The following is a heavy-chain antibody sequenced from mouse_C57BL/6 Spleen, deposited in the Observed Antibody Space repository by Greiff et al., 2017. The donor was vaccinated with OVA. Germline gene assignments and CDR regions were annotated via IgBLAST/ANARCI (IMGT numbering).Heavy chain of an antibody. Sequence: EVQLQESGGGLVKPGGSLKLSCAASGFTFSDYGMHWVRQAPEKGLEWVAYISSGSSTIYYAYTVKGRFTISRDNAKNTLFLQMTSLRSEDTAMYYCARFYDYHWYFDVWGTGTTVTVSS. CDR3: ARFYDYHWYFDV. V-gene: IGHV5-17*01. CDR2: ISSGSSTI. CDR1: GFTFSDYG. D-gene: IGHD2-4*01. J-gene: IGHJ1*03.